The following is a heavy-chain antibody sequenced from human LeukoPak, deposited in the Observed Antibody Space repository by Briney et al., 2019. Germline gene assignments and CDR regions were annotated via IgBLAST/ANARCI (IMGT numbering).Heavy chain of an antibody. CDR1: GFTVSSKY. CDR3: VRMVSGWPNWIDP. J-gene: IGHJ5*02. D-gene: IGHD6-19*01. V-gene: IGHV3-66*01. CDR2: IYSGGTT. Sequence: PGRSLRLSCAASGFTVSSKYMSWVRQAPGKGLEWVAVIYSGGTTNYADSVKGRFTMSRDNSKNSLYLQMNSLRVEDTAVYYCVRMVSGWPNWIDPWGQGTQVTVSS.